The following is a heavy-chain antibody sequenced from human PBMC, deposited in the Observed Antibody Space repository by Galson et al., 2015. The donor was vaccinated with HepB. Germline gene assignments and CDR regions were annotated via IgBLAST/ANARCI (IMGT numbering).Heavy chain of an antibody. CDR3: ARGGAYCGGDCDAIDI. CDR2: ISGTGGST. CDR1: GFTFSSYA. Sequence: SLRLSCAASGFTFSSYAMSWVRQAPGKGLEWVSTISGTGGSTYYSDSVKGRFTISRDNSKNTLYMQMNSLRAEDTAVYYCARGGAYCGGDCDAIDIWGQGTMVTVSS. V-gene: IGHV3-23*01. J-gene: IGHJ3*02. D-gene: IGHD2-21*02.